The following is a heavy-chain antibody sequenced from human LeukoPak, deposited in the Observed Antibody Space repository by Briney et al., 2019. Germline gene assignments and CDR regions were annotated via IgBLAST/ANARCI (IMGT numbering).Heavy chain of an antibody. V-gene: IGHV1-2*02. CDR2: INPNSGGT. CDR3: ARDSTYGSGSYYNY. D-gene: IGHD3-10*01. CDR1: GYTFTGYY. J-gene: IGHJ4*02. Sequence: ASVKVSCKASGYTFTGYYMHSVRQAPGQGLEWMGWINPNSGGTNYAQKFQGRATMTRDTSISTAYMELSRLRSDDTAVYYCARDSTYGSGSYYNYWGQGTLVTVSS.